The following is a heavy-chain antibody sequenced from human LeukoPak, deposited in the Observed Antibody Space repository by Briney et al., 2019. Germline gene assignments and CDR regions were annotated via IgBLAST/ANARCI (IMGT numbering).Heavy chain of an antibody. Sequence: SETLSLTCTVSGVSISSYYWSWIRQPPGKGLEWIGYIYYSGSTNYNPSLKSRVTISVDTSKNQFSLKLGSVTAADTAVYYCARGSSWYYFDYWGQGTLVTVSS. V-gene: IGHV4-59*01. CDR2: IYYSGST. J-gene: IGHJ4*02. CDR1: GVSISSYY. CDR3: ARGSSWYYFDY. D-gene: IGHD6-13*01.